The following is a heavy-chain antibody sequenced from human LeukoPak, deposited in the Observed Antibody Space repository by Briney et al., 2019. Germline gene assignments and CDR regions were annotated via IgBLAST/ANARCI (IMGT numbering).Heavy chain of an antibody. CDR2: ISGSDDNT. CDR3: AREDDENAFDI. CDR1: GFTFSSYS. V-gene: IGHV3-23*01. J-gene: IGHJ3*02. D-gene: IGHD3-3*01. Sequence: QPGGSLRLSCAASGFTFSSYSMSWVRQGPGKGLEWVSTISGSDDNTYYADSVRDRFTISRDSSKNTLYLQMDSLRAEDTAVYYCAREDDENAFDIWGQGTMVTVSS.